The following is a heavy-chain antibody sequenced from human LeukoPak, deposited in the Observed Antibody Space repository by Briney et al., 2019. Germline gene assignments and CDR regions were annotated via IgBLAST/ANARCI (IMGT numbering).Heavy chain of an antibody. V-gene: IGHV3-72*01. CDR2: IRNKANSYTT. CDR1: GFTFSDHY. D-gene: IGHD3-3*01. CDR3: AFLFY. Sequence: PGGSLRLSCAASGFTFSDHYMDWVRQAPGKGLEWVGRIRNKANSYTTEYAASVKGRFTISRDDSKNSLYLQMNSLKTEDTAVYYCAFLFYWGQGTLVTVSS. J-gene: IGHJ4*02.